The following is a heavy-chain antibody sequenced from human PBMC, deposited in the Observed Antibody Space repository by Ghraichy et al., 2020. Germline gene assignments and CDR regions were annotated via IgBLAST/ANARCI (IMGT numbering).Heavy chain of an antibody. Sequence: GGSLRLSCAASGFTFSSYDIHWVRQTTGKGLEWVSAIGTAGDTYYPGSVKGRFTISRENAKNSLYLQMNSLRAGDTAVYYCVRGSALGYYDYGMDVWGQGTTVTVSS. V-gene: IGHV3-13*01. D-gene: IGHD3-3*01. J-gene: IGHJ6*02. CDR1: GFTFSSYD. CDR3: VRGSALGYYDYGMDV. CDR2: IGTAGDT.